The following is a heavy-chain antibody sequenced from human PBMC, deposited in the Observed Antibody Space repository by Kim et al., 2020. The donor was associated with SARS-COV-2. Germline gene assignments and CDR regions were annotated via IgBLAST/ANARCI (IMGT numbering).Heavy chain of an antibody. Sequence: GGSLRLSCAASGFTFRRYWMSWVRQAPGKGLEWVANIKEDGSEKYSVDSVKGRFTISRDNAKNSLYLQMHSLRAEDTAFYYCAREGGFDSSGYNFGGFDSWGQGTLVTVSS. V-gene: IGHV3-7*03. D-gene: IGHD3-22*01. CDR3: AREGGFDSSGYNFGGFDS. CDR2: IKEDGSEK. CDR1: GFTFRRYW. J-gene: IGHJ4*02.